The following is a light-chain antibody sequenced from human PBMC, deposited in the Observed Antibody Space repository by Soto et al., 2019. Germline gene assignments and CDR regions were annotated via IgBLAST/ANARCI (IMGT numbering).Light chain of an antibody. CDR3: QDHQT. CDR2: AAS. CDR1: QGISNY. J-gene: IGKJ1*01. V-gene: IGKV1-27*01. Sequence: DIQMTQSPSSLSASVGDRVTITCRASQGISNYLAWYQQKPGKVPKLLIYAASTSQSGVPSRFSGSGSGTDFTLTISSLQPEDVATYYCQDHQTFGQGTKVDIK.